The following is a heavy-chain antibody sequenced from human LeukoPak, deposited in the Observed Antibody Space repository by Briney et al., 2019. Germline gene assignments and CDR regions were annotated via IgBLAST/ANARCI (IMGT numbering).Heavy chain of an antibody. Sequence: GASVKVSCKASGGTFSSYAISCVRQAPGHGLGWMGGIIPIFGTANYAQKFQGRVTITADKSTSTAYMKLSSLRSEDTAVYYCASSIVVVTGPSSFDYWGQGTLVTVSS. V-gene: IGHV1-69*06. CDR3: ASSIVVVTGPSSFDY. CDR2: IIPIFGTA. CDR1: GGTFSSYA. J-gene: IGHJ4*02. D-gene: IGHD2-21*02.